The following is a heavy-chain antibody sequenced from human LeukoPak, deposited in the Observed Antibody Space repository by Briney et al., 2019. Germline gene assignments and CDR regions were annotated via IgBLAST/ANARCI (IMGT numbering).Heavy chain of an antibody. D-gene: IGHD2-15*01. CDR3: AKNGDRGAYCSGGTCYPYYYYYMDV. J-gene: IGHJ6*03. CDR2: ISTTGGTT. Sequence: GGSMRLSCAASGLTFSSYGMSWVRQAPGRGLEWVSAISTTGGTTYYADSVRGRFTISRDNSRNTLYLQMNSLRAEDTAIYYCAKNGDRGAYCSGGTCYPYYYYYMDVWGKGTTVTISS. V-gene: IGHV3-23*01. CDR1: GLTFSSYG.